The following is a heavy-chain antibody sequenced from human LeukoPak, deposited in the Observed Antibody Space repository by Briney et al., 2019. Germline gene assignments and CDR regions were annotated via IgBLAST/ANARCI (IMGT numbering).Heavy chain of an antibody. CDR2: ISSSSSYI. J-gene: IGHJ4*02. Sequence: GGSLRLSCAASGFTFSSYSMNWVRQAPGKGLEWVSSISSSSSYIYYADSVKGRLTISRDNAKNSLYLQMNSVRAEDTAVYYCARESITIFGVVTPLGYWGQGTLVTVSS. D-gene: IGHD3-3*01. CDR3: ARESITIFGVVTPLGY. CDR1: GFTFSSYS. V-gene: IGHV3-21*04.